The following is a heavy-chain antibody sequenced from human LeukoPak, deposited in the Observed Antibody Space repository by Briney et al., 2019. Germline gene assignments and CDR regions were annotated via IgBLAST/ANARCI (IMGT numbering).Heavy chain of an antibody. J-gene: IGHJ3*02. CDR2: ISGGGTTI. CDR3: ARDRTSSSWRPDSFDI. D-gene: IGHD6-13*01. V-gene: IGHV3-48*04. CDR1: GFTFSSYS. Sequence: GGSLRLSCAASGFTFSSYSMNWVRQAPGKGLEWVSYISGGGTTIYYADSVKGRFTISRDNAKNSLYLQMNSLRAEDTAVYYCARDRTSSSWRPDSFDIWGQGTMVTVSP.